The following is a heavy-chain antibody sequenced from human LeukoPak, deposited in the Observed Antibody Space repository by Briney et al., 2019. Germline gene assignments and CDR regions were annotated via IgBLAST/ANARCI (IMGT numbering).Heavy chain of an antibody. CDR3: ARHEKNIVVVPAAWGGFDR. CDR1: GGSIRGYY. Sequence: SETLSLTCTVSGGSIRGYYWSWIRQPPTKGLEWIGYIYYSGSTNYNPSLKSRVTVSVDTSKNQFSLKLTSVTAADTAVYYCARHEKNIVVVPAAWGGFDRWGQGTLVTVSS. D-gene: IGHD2-2*01. V-gene: IGHV4-59*08. CDR2: IYYSGST. J-gene: IGHJ4*02.